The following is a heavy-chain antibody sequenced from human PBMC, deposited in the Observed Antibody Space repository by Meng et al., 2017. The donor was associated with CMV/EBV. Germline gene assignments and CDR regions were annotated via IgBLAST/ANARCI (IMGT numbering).Heavy chain of an antibody. V-gene: IGHV4-61*02. CDR2: IYTSGST. Sequence: QVHLQGSRPGLVKPSQTLPLPCTVSGGSISSGSYSWSWIRQSAGKGLEWIGRIYTSGSTNYNPSLKSRVTISVDTSKNQFSLKLSSVTAADTAVYYCAREVVVITPYNWFDPWGQGTLVTVSS. D-gene: IGHD3-22*01. CDR1: GGSISSGSYS. CDR3: AREVVVITPYNWFDP. J-gene: IGHJ5*02.